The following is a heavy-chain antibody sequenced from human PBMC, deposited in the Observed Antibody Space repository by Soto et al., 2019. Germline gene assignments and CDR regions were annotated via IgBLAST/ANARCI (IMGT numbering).Heavy chain of an antibody. J-gene: IGHJ6*02. CDR2: IKQDGSEK. CDR1: GFTFSSYW. CDR3: AREGAGDFWSGYYYYYYGMDV. D-gene: IGHD3-3*01. Sequence: PGGSLRLSCAASGFTFSSYWMSWVRQAPGKGLEWVADIKQDGSEKYYVDSVKGRFTISRDNAKNSLYLQMNSLRAEDTAVYYCAREGAGDFWSGYYYYYYGMDVWGQGTTVTVSS. V-gene: IGHV3-7*01.